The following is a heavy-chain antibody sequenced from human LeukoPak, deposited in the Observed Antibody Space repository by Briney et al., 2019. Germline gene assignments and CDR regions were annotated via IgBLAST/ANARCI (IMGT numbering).Heavy chain of an antibody. V-gene: IGHV3-23*01. CDR1: GFTFSSYA. CDR3: AKGKLQQWGVPEY. J-gene: IGHJ4*02. D-gene: IGHD1/OR15-1a*01. Sequence: QPGGSQRLSCAASGFTFSSYAMSWVRQAPGKGLEWVADISDSGGLTHYADSVKGRFTISRDNSNNTLYLQVNSLRAEDTAVYYCAKGKLQQWGVPEYWGQGTLLTVSS. CDR2: ISDSGGLT.